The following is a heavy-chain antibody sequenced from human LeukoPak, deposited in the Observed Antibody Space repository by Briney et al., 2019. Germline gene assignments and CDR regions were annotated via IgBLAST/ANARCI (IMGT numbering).Heavy chain of an antibody. V-gene: IGHV3-30*02. D-gene: IGHD4-17*01. J-gene: IGHJ5*02. CDR2: IRHDESKE. CDR3: AKFSYGDHVA. Sequence: GGSLRLSCVASGFVFSKNGMHWVRQAPGKGLEWVAFIRHDESKEYYADSVKGRFTISRDNSKNTLSLQMNSLRADDTALYYCAKFSYGDHVAWGQGTLVAVSS. CDR1: GFVFSKNG.